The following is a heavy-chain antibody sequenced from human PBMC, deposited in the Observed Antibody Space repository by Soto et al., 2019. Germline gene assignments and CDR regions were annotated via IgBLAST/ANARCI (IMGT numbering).Heavy chain of an antibody. CDR1: GYSFTSYW. CDR3: ARGMATWYLDL. CDR2: VYPGDSDT. V-gene: IGHV5-51*01. J-gene: IGHJ2*01. Sequence: GESLKISCKGSGYSFTSYWIGWVRQMPGKGLEWMGIVYPGDSDTRYSPSFQGQVTISADKSISTASLQWNSLKASDTAIYYCARGMATWYLDLWGRGTLVTVSS. D-gene: IGHD5-12*01.